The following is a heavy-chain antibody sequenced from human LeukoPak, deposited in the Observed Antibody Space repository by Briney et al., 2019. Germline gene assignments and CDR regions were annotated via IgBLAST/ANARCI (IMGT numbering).Heavy chain of an antibody. V-gene: IGHV1-46*01. CDR1: GYTFTSYY. Sequence: GASVKVSCKASGYTFTSYYMHWVRQAPGQGLEWMGIINPSGGNTSYAQKFQGRVTMTRDTSTSTVYMELSSLRSEDTAVYYCARDLRDCSGGSCYSGRDYWGQGTLVTVSS. CDR3: ARDLRDCSGGSCYSGRDY. J-gene: IGHJ4*02. D-gene: IGHD2-15*01. CDR2: INPSGGNT.